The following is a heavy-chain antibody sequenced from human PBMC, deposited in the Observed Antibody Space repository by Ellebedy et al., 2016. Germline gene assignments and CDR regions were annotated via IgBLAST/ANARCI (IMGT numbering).Heavy chain of an antibody. V-gene: IGHV3-49*03. CDR2: IRSKAYGGTT. Sequence: GGSLRLSXTASGFTFGDYAMSWFRQAPGKGLEWVGFIRSKAYGGTTEYAASVKGGFTISRDDSKSIAYLQMNSLKTEDTAVYYCTREVVVVVAATPGGWYFDLWGRGTLVTVSS. D-gene: IGHD2-15*01. CDR3: TREVVVVVAATPGGWYFDL. CDR1: GFTFGDYA. J-gene: IGHJ2*01.